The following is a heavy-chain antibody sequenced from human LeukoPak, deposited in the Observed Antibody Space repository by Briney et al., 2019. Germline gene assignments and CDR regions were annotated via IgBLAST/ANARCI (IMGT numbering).Heavy chain of an antibody. CDR3: ARALGSAVDYYYYMDV. CDR1: GGSFSGYY. CDR2: INHSGST. D-gene: IGHD2-2*01. J-gene: IGHJ6*03. V-gene: IGHV4-34*01. Sequence: PSETLSLTCAVYGGSFSGYYWSWIRRPPGKGLEWIGEINHSGSTNYNPSLKSRVTISVDTSKNQFSLKLSSVTAADTAVYYCARALGSAVDYYYYMDVWGKGTTVTVSS.